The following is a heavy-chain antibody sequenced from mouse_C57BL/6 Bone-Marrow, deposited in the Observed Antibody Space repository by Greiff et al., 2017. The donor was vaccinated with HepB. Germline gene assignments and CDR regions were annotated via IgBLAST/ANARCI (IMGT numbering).Heavy chain of an antibody. D-gene: IGHD2-4*01. CDR2: INPGSGGT. J-gene: IGHJ3*01. Sequence: QEQLKESGAELVRPGTSVKVSCKASGYAFTNYLIEWVKQRPGQGLEWIGVINPGSGGTNYNEKFKGKATLTADKTSSTAYMQLSSLTSEDSAVYFCARSPYDYDEGFAYWGQGTLVTVSA. V-gene: IGHV1-54*01. CDR3: ARSPYDYDEGFAY. CDR1: GYAFTNYL.